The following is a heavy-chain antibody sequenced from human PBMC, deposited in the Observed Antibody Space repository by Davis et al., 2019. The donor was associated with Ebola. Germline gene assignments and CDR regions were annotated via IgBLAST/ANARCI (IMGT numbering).Heavy chain of an antibody. CDR2: ISYDGSNK. D-gene: IGHD5-18*01. CDR3: ARWLWAPGYFDY. CDR1: GFTFSSYG. Sequence: SLKIPCAASGFTFSSYGMHWVRQAPGKGLEWVAVISYDGSNKYYADSVKGRFTISRHNSKNTLYLQMNSLRAEDTAVYYCARWLWAPGYFDYWGQGTLVTVSS. V-gene: IGHV3-30*03. J-gene: IGHJ4*02.